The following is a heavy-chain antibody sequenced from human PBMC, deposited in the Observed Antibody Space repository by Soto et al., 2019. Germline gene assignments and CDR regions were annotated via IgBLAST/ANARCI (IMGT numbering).Heavy chain of an antibody. CDR1: GYTFTSYY. V-gene: IGHV1-46*01. Sequence: QVQLVQSGAEVKKPGASVKVSCKASGYTFTSYYMHWVRQAPGQGLEWMGIINPSGGSTSYAQKFEGRVTMTRDTSTSTVYMELMSLRSEDTFVYYCARENGSGYDTWFVYWGRDTVVSVSS. CDR3: ARENGSGYDTWFVY. CDR2: INPSGGST. J-gene: IGHJ4*02. D-gene: IGHD5-12*01.